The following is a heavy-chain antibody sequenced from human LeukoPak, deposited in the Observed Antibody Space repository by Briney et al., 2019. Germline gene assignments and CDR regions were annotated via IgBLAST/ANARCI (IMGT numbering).Heavy chain of an antibody. CDR2: ISSSSSYI. CDR3: ASKSRIVVVPAADY. Sequence: GGSLRLSCAASGFTFSSCSMNWVRQAPGKGLEWVSSISSSSSYIYYADSVKGRFTISRDNAKNSLYLQMNSLRAEDTAVYYCASKSRIVVVPAADYWGQGTLVTVSS. J-gene: IGHJ4*02. CDR1: GFTFSSCS. V-gene: IGHV3-21*01. D-gene: IGHD2-2*01.